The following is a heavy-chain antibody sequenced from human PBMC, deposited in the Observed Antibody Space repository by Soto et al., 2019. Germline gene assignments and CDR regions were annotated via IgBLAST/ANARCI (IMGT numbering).Heavy chain of an antibody. V-gene: IGHV4-39*01. J-gene: IGHJ4*02. Sequence: QLQLQESGPGLVKPSETLSLTCTVSGGSISSSRSYWGWIRQPPGKGLECIGSIYYSGSTYYSPYLKSRVTISVDTSKNQFSLKLSSVTAADTAVYYCARRGLVGATTFDYWGQGTLVTVSS. D-gene: IGHD1-26*01. CDR2: IYYSGST. CDR3: ARRGLVGATTFDY. CDR1: GGSISSSRSY.